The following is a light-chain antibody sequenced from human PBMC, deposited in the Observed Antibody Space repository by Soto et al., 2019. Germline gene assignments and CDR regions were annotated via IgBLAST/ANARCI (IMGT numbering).Light chain of an antibody. CDR2: SSS. J-gene: IGKJ1*01. V-gene: IGKV3D-15*01. CDR3: QQYNNWPRT. Sequence: EVVMTQSPATLSVSPGERATLSCRASQSVAYNVAWYQQKPGQAPRLLIYSSSTRATGIPTRFSGSGSGTVFTLTISSLQSEDFAVYHCQQYNNWPRTFGQGTKVDIK. CDR1: QSVAYN.